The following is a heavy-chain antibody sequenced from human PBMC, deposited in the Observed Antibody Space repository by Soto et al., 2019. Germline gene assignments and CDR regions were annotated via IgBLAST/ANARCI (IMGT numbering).Heavy chain of an antibody. J-gene: IGHJ6*02. V-gene: IGHV3-23*01. CDR2: IGGSGSIT. CDR3: AKDRDFHYFCGMGV. CDR1: GFTFSNYA. D-gene: IGHD3-10*01. Sequence: EVQVLESGGGLVQPGGSLRLSCAASGFTFSNYAMNWVRQAPGKGLEWVSAIGGSGSITNYAASVKGRFTISRDNSKNPLYLQMNRLRAEDTAVHYCAKDRDFHYFCGMGVWGQGTTVTVSS.